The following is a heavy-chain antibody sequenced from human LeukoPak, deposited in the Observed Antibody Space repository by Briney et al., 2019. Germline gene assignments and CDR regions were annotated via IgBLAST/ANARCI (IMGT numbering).Heavy chain of an antibody. J-gene: IGHJ6*03. D-gene: IGHD5-18*01. V-gene: IGHV3-7*01. CDR3: ARATEGYSYGYRVYYYYYMDV. Sequence: GGSLRLSCAASGFTFSSYWMSWVRQAPGKGLEWVANIKEDGGEKYYVDSVKGRFTISRDNAKNSLYLQMNSLRAEDTAVYYCARATEGYSYGYRVYYYYYMDVWGIGTTVSVSS. CDR2: IKEDGGEK. CDR1: GFTFSSYW.